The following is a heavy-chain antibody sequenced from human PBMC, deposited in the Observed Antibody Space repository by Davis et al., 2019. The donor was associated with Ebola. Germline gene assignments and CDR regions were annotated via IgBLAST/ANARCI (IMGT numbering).Heavy chain of an antibody. J-gene: IGHJ4*02. V-gene: IGHV3-66*01. D-gene: IGHD1-26*01. Sequence: GESLKISCAASGFTFSSYSMNWVRQAPGKGLEWVSVIYSGGAPHYADSVKGRFTISRDDSKNTAYLQMNSLKTEDTAVYYCTARGYSGSYYIDSWGQGTLVTVSS. CDR1: GFTFSSYS. CDR3: TARGYSGSYYIDS. CDR2: IYSGGAP.